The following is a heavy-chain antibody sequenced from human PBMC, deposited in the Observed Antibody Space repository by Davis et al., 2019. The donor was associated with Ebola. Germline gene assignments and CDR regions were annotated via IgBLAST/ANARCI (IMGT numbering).Heavy chain of an antibody. J-gene: IGHJ6*02. Sequence: GESLKISCTASGFTFGDYAMGWVRQAPGKGLEWVGFIRSKAYGGTTEYAASVKGRFTISRDDSKSIAYLQMNSLKTEETAVYYCTREDLGYCSSTSCYTTYYYYYYGMDVWGQGTTVTVSS. CDR2: IRSKAYGGTT. V-gene: IGHV3-49*04. CDR1: GFTFGDYA. CDR3: TREDLGYCSSTSCYTTYYYYYYGMDV. D-gene: IGHD2-2*02.